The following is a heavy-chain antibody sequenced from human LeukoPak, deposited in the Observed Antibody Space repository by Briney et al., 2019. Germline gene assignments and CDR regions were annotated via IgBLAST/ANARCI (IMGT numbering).Heavy chain of an antibody. CDR3: ARGRYQLLRGYSYGYSRDFDY. D-gene: IGHD5-18*01. CDR2: INHSGST. J-gene: IGHJ4*02. V-gene: IGHV4-39*07. Sequence: SETLSLTCTVSGGSVSSGSYYWSWIRQPPGKGLEWIGEINHSGSTNYNPSLKSRVTISVDTSKNQFSLKLSSVTAADTAVYYCARGRYQLLRGYSYGYSRDFDYWGQGTLVTVSS. CDR1: GGSVSSGSYY.